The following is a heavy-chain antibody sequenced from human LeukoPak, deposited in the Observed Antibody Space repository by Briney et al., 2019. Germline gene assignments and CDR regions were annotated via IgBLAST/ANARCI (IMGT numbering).Heavy chain of an antibody. CDR1: GYTFTGYY. CDR3: AKPFAEPQLGGVDY. V-gene: IGHV1-2*02. D-gene: IGHD6-13*01. CDR2: INPNSGGT. Sequence: ASVKVSCKASGYTFTGYYMHWVRQAPGQGLEWMGWINPNSGGTNYAQKFQGRVTMTRDTSISTAYMELSRLRSDDTAVYYCAKPFAEPQLGGVDYWGQGTLVTVSS. J-gene: IGHJ4*02.